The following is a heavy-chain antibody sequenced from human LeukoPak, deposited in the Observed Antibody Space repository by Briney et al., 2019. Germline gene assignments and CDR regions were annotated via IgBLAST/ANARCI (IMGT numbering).Heavy chain of an antibody. V-gene: IGHV4-61*02. CDR3: ARGWYSTSWTLYFDS. J-gene: IGHJ4*02. CDR1: GVSIRRGSYY. CDR2: ISATGST. Sequence: SQTLSLTCTVSGVSIRRGSYYWGWLRQPGGKGLEWIGGISATGSTRYSPSLKSRVSISADTSKNQFSLQLTSVTAADSAVYFCARGWYSTSWTLYFDSWGLGTLVSVSS. D-gene: IGHD6-13*01.